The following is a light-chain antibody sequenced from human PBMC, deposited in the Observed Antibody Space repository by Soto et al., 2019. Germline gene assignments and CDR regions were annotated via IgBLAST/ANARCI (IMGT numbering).Light chain of an antibody. CDR2: AAS. J-gene: IGKJ3*01. CDR3: QQSYSTPLVT. CDR1: QSISSY. Sequence: DIQMTQSPSSLSASVGDRVTITCRASQSISSYLHWYQQKPGKAPKLLIYAASSLQSGVPSSFSSSGSETDFTLTISSLQPEDFGTYYCQQSYSTPLVTFGPGTQVDIK. V-gene: IGKV1-39*01.